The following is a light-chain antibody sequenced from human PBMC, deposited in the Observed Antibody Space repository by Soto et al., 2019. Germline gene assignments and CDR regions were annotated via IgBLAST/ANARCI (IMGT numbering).Light chain of an antibody. CDR3: QQFGSSLPIT. V-gene: IGKV3-20*01. Sequence: EIVLTQSPGTLSLSPGERATLSCRASESVSSSYLVWYQQKPGLAPRLLIYGASSRATGIPDRFSGSGSGTDFTLTISRLEPEDFAVYYCQQFGSSLPITFGQGTRLEIK. CDR2: GAS. CDR1: ESVSSSY. J-gene: IGKJ5*01.